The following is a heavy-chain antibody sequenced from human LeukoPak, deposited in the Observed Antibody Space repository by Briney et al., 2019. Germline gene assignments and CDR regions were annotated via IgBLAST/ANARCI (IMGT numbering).Heavy chain of an antibody. Sequence: GGSLRLSCAASGFTFSRSTMDWVRQAPGKGLEWVAVISDDGSHKNYADSVKGRFTISRDNSKNTLHLQMNSLTTEDTAVYYCARDRYGDDVFDYWGQGILVTVSS. J-gene: IGHJ4*02. CDR1: GFTFSRST. CDR3: ARDRYGDDVFDY. CDR2: ISDDGSHK. D-gene: IGHD4-17*01. V-gene: IGHV3-30*01.